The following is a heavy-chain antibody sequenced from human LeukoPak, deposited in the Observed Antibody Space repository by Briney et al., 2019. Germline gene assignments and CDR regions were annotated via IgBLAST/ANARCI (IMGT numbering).Heavy chain of an antibody. Sequence: SETLSLTCAASGGSFSGNYWTWIRQPPGKGLEWIGEFTHVGDTNYNPSLRNWVSISVDTSKNQCSLRLTSVTAAETAVYYCARGNRQLAYYGSGSRLPFDSWGQGTLVTVSS. CDR2: FTHVGDT. D-gene: IGHD3-10*01. CDR1: GGSFSGNY. V-gene: IGHV4-34*01. CDR3: ARGNRQLAYYGSGSRLPFDS. J-gene: IGHJ4*02.